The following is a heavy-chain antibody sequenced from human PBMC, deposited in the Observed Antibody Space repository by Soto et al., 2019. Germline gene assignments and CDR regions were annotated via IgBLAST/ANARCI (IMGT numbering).Heavy chain of an antibody. CDR2: IWYDGSNK. D-gene: IGHD6-13*01. V-gene: IGHV3-33*01. CDR3: ARGLYSSSWYLYY. J-gene: IGHJ4*02. Sequence: PGGSLRLSCAASGFTFSSYGMHWVRQAPGKGLEWVAVIWYDGSNKYYADSVKGRFTISRDNSKNTLYLQMNSLRAEDTAVYYCARGLYSSSWYLYYWGQGTLVTVSS. CDR1: GFTFSSYG.